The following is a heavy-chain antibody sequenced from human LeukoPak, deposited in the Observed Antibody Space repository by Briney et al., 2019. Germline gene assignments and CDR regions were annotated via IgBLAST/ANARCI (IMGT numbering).Heavy chain of an antibody. J-gene: IGHJ4*02. V-gene: IGHV3-49*03. CDR1: GFTFGDYA. Sequence: GGSLRLSCTASGFTFGDYAMSWLRQAPGKGREGVGFFRSKAYGGTTEYAASVKGKFTISRDDSKSIAYLQMNSLKTEDTAVYYCTRDPYCSGGSCYWVVYFDYWGQGTLVTVSS. CDR3: TRDPYCSGGSCYWVVYFDY. D-gene: IGHD2-15*01. CDR2: FRSKAYGGTT.